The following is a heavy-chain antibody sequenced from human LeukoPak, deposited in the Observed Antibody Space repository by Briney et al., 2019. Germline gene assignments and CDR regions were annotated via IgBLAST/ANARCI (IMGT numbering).Heavy chain of an antibody. J-gene: IGHJ4*02. V-gene: IGHV3-21*01. CDR2: ISSSSSYI. CDR3: ARDPPRNYGLFDY. Sequence: GGSLRLSCAASGFTFSSYSMNWVRQAPGKGLEWVSSISSSSSYIYYADSVKGRFTISRDNAKNSLYLQMNSLRAGDTAVYYCARDPPRNYGLFDYWGQGTLVTVSS. D-gene: IGHD4-17*01. CDR1: GFTFSSYS.